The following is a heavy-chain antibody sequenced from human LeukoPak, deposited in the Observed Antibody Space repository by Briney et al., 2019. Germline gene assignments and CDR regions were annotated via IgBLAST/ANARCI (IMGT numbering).Heavy chain of an antibody. CDR3: ARDNNWGFDY. Sequence: QTGGSLRLSCAASGFIFSDYSMNWVRQAPGKGLEWVSNIRGSGSGSGSGMYYADSVKGRFTTSRDDAKNSLYLQMSSLRAEDTAFYYCARDNNWGFDYWGQGALVTVSS. CDR2: IRGSGSGSGSGM. J-gene: IGHJ4*02. D-gene: IGHD7-27*01. V-gene: IGHV3-48*04. CDR1: GFIFSDYS.